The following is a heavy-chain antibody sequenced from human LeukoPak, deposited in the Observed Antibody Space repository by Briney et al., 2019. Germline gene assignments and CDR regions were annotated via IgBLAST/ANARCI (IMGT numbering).Heavy chain of an antibody. CDR3: ARFWSSYPFGIAPDY. Sequence: GGSLRLSCAASGFTFSDYYMSWIRQAPGKGLEWVSYISSSSSYTNYADSVKGRFTISRDNAKNSLYLQMNSLRAEDTAVYYCARFWSSYPFGIAPDYWGRGTLVTVSS. CDR1: GFTFSDYY. CDR2: ISSSSSYT. V-gene: IGHV3-11*06. J-gene: IGHJ4*02. D-gene: IGHD6-13*01.